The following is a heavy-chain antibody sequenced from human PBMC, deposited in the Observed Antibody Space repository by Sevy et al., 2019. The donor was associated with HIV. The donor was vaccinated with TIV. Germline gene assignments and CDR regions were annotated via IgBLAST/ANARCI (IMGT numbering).Heavy chain of an antibody. CDR1: GFAFSRYG. D-gene: IGHD6-13*01. J-gene: IGHJ6*01. CDR2: ISNDGSDK. CDR3: ANSRGRFDGSSWIYYYYDIDV. Sequence: GGSLRLSCVASGFAFSRYGMHWVRQAPGKGLEWVALISNDGSDKNYGYSMKGRFTISRDNSRDTVYLQMNSLRDEDTAVYYCANSRGRFDGSSWIYYYYDIDVWGQGTTVTVSS. V-gene: IGHV3-30*18.